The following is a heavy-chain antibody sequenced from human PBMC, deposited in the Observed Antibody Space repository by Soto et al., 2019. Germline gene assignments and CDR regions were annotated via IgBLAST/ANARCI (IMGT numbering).Heavy chain of an antibody. Sequence: QITLKESGPTLVKPTQTLTLTCTFSGFSISTNGVGVGWIRQPPGKALEWLAVFYWDDTKHYSPSLKSRLTITKDTSKNQVVLTMTNVDPVDTATYYCTRKGAGTTSLDHWGQGTLVTVSS. CDR3: TRKGAGTTSLDH. J-gene: IGHJ4*02. CDR2: FYWDDTK. CDR1: GFSISTNGVG. V-gene: IGHV2-5*02. D-gene: IGHD1-7*01.